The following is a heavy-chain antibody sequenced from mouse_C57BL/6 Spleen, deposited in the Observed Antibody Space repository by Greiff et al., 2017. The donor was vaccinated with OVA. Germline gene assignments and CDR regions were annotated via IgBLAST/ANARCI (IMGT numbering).Heavy chain of an antibody. V-gene: IGHV5-4*03. J-gene: IGHJ2*01. CDR3: ARGGYGSSWGDY. CDR1: GFTFSSYA. Sequence: DVKLVESGGGLVKPGGSLKLSCAASGFTFSSYAMSWVRQTPEKRLEWVATISDGGSYTYYPDNVKGRFTISRDNAKNNLDLQMSHLESEDTAMYYCARGGYGSSWGDYWGQGTTLTVSA. CDR2: ISDGGSYT. D-gene: IGHD1-1*01.